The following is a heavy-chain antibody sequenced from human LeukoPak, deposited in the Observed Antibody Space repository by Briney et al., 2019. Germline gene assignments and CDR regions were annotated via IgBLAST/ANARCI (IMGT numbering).Heavy chain of an antibody. CDR2: IYYTGST. V-gene: IGHV4-59*01. J-gene: IGHJ4*02. D-gene: IGHD6-19*01. Sequence: SETLSLTCTVSGASISRYYWSWIRQPAGKGLEWVGYIYYTGSTNYNPSPQCPVTISIAPSNNLLSLKLTSVTAADTAVYSCARTVGESSGWYDYWGQGTLVTVHS. CDR1: GASISRYY. CDR3: ARTVGESSGWYDY.